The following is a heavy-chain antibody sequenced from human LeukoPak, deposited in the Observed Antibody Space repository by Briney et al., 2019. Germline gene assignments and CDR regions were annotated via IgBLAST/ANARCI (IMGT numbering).Heavy chain of an antibody. D-gene: IGHD5-24*01. J-gene: IGHJ4*02. V-gene: IGHV5-51*01. CDR2: IYPGDSDT. CDR1: GYSFSSSA. CDR3: ARGTSYNSKPDY. Sequence: GESLKISCKGSGYSFSSSAIGWVRQMPGKGLEWMGIIYPGDSDTRYSPSFQGQVTVSVDKSITTAYLQWSSLKASDSAMYYCARGTSYNSKPDYWGQGTLVTVSS.